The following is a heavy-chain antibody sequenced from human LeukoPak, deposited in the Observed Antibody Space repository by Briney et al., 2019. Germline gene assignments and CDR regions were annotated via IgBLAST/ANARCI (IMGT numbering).Heavy chain of an antibody. CDR1: GGSISSSSYY. V-gene: IGHV4-39*07. D-gene: IGHD6-19*01. CDR3: ATYSSGWASDY. Sequence: SETLSLTCTVSGGSISSSSYYWGWIRQPPGKGLEWIGSIYYSGSTYYNPSLKSRVTISVDTSKNQFSLKLSSVTAADTAVYYCATYSSGWASDYWGQGTLVTVSS. CDR2: IYYSGST. J-gene: IGHJ4*02.